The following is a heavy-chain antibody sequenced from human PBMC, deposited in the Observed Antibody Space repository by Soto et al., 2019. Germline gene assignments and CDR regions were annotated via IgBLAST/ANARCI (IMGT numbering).Heavy chain of an antibody. CDR3: ARVRYDFWSGSPNYYYYGMDV. V-gene: IGHV1-69*13. CDR1: GGTFSSYA. CDR2: IIPIFGTA. Sequence: GASVKVSCKASGGTFSSYAISWVRQAPGQGLEWMGGIIPIFGTANYAQKFQGRVTITADESTSTAYMELSSLRSEDTAVYYCARVRYDFWSGSPNYYYYGMDVWGQGTTVTVSS. J-gene: IGHJ6*02. D-gene: IGHD3-3*01.